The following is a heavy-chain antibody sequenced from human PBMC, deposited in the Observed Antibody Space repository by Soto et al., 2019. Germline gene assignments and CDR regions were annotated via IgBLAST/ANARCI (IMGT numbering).Heavy chain of an antibody. Sequence: VKVSCKASRYMFTGKYIHWVRQAPVQGLDYMGWINPNSGATNYAQKFQGRVTMTWDTSISTAYVELSRLRSDDTAVYYCARDLQSATMNRGVPLAYHSFDPWGHGTLVTVSS. CDR3: ARDLQSATMNRGVPLAYHSFDP. CDR2: INPNSGAT. CDR1: RYMFTGKY. V-gene: IGHV1-2*02. J-gene: IGHJ5*02. D-gene: IGHD3-10*01.